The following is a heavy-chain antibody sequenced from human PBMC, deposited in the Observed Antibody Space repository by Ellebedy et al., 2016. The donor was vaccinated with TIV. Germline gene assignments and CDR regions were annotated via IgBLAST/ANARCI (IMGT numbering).Heavy chain of an antibody. CDR1: GIPFSSSG. J-gene: IGHJ2*01. CDR3: AKEPQIRKGPWYFDI. Sequence: GESLKISCAASGIPFSSSGMHWVRQAPGKGLEWLGVIAHDGSLAYYRESVKGRFTLSRDNSKHTVYLQLNSLGPDDTAVYHCAKEPQIRKGPWYFDIWGRGTLVTVSS. D-gene: IGHD3-16*01. CDR2: IAHDGSLA. V-gene: IGHV3-30*18.